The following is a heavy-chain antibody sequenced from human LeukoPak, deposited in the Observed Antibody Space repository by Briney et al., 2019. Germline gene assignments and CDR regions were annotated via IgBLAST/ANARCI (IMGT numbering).Heavy chain of an antibody. CDR2: ISGTGAGI. J-gene: IGHJ3*02. CDR1: GFTFSSTS. D-gene: IGHD1-26*01. CDR3: ARLIGRSWAFDI. Sequence: GGSLRLSCAASGFTFSSTSMSWGRQAPGSGPEWVSAISGTGAGIYYADSVKGRFTISRDNSKNTLFLQMNSLRAEDTAVYFCARLIGRSWAFDIWGHGTMVTVSS. V-gene: IGHV3-23*01.